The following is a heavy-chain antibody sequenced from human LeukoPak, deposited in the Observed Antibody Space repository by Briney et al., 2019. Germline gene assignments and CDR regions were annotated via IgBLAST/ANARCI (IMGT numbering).Heavy chain of an antibody. CDR1: GGSISSGGYY. Sequence: SETLFLTCTVSGGSISSGGYYWSWIRQHPGKGLEWIGYIYYSGSTYYNPSLKSRVTISVDTSKNQFSLKLSSVTAADTAVYYCARAYCSGGSCRDTKVAGVDYWGQGTLVTVSS. D-gene: IGHD2-15*01. CDR3: ARAYCSGGSCRDTKVAGVDY. V-gene: IGHV4-31*03. J-gene: IGHJ4*02. CDR2: IYYSGST.